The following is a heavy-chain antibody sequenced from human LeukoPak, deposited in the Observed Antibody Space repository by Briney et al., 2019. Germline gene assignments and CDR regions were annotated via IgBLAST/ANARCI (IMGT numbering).Heavy chain of an antibody. CDR1: GFTFSSYS. J-gene: IGHJ4*02. Sequence: GGSLRLSCAASGFTFSSYSMNWVRQAPGKGLDWVSYISSGSAAIYYADSVKGRFTVSRDNSKNTLYLQMNSLRVEDTAVYYCAKGIGVGALAQFDYWGQGTLVTVSS. V-gene: IGHV3-48*01. CDR3: AKGIGVGALAQFDY. D-gene: IGHD1-26*01. CDR2: ISSGSAAI.